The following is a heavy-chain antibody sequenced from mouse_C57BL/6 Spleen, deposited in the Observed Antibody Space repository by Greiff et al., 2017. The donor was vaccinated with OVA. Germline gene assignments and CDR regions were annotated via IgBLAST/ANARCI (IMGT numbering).Heavy chain of an antibody. CDR1: GYAFSSYW. D-gene: IGHD2-4*01. J-gene: IGHJ3*01. V-gene: IGHV1-80*01. Sequence: VQLQQSGAELVKPGASVKISCKASGYAFSSYWMNWVKQRPGKGLEWIGQIYPADGDTNYNGKFKGKATLTADKSSSTAYMQLSSLTSEDSAVYFCARDDYDRAWFAYWGQGTLVTVSA. CDR2: IYPADGDT. CDR3: ARDDYDRAWFAY.